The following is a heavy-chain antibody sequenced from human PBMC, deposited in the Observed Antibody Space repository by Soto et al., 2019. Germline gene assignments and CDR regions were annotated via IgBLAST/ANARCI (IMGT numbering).Heavy chain of an antibody. V-gene: IGHV3-23*01. CDR1: GFSFSNYA. Sequence: VGSLRLSGAASGFSFSNYAMSWVRQAPGKGPEWVSAVSGRGDRTFYADSAKGRFTISRDNSKNTLYLQMNSLRAEDTALYYCAKDYHDSSGYYYGDDYWGQGTLVTVSS. CDR2: VSGRGDRT. J-gene: IGHJ4*02. D-gene: IGHD3-22*01. CDR3: AKDYHDSSGYYYGDDY.